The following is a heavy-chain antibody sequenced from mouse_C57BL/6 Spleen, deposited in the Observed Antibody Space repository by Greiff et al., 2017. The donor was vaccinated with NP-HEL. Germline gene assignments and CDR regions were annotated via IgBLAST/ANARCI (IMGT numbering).Heavy chain of an antibody. D-gene: IGHD4-1*01. Sequence: VQLQQSGPELVKPGASVKISCKASGYTFTDYYMNWVKQSHGKSLEWIGDINPNNGGTSYNQKFKGKATLTVDKSSSTAYMELRSLTSEDSAVYYCARETGTGYLDYWGQGTTLTVSS. CDR2: INPNNGGT. J-gene: IGHJ2*01. CDR1: GYTFTDYY. V-gene: IGHV1-26*01. CDR3: ARETGTGYLDY.